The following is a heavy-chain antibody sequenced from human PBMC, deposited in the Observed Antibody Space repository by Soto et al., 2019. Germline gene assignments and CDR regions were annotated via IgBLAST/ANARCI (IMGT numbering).Heavy chain of an antibody. J-gene: IGHJ6*02. CDR2: IIPIFGTA. CDR1: GGTFSSYA. D-gene: IGHD6-19*01. V-gene: IGHV1-69*06. CDR3: AREGLQWLHDYYSGMDV. Sequence: QVQLVQSGAEVKKPGSSVKVSCKASGGTFSSYAISWVRQAPGQGLEWMGGIIPIFGTANYAQKFQGRVTITADKSTSTAYMELSSLRSEDTAVYYCAREGLQWLHDYYSGMDVWGQGTTVTVSS.